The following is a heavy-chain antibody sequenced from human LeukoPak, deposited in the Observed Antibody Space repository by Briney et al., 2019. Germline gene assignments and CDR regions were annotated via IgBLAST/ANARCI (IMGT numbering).Heavy chain of an antibody. CDR3: ARGFYDFWSGYYPRGTKTFDY. CDR1: GGSFSGYY. V-gene: IGHV4-34*01. CDR2: INHSGST. D-gene: IGHD3-3*01. Sequence: PSETLSLTCAVYGGSFSGYYWSWIRRPPGKGLEWIGEINHSGSTNYNPSLKSRVTISVDTSKNQFSLKLSSVTAADTAVYYCARGFYDFWSGYYPRGTKTFDYWGQGTLVTVSS. J-gene: IGHJ4*02.